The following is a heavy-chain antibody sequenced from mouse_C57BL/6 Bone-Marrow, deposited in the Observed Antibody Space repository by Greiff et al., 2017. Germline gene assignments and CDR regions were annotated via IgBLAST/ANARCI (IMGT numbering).Heavy chain of an antibody. CDR1: GYAFSSSW. D-gene: IGHD5-5*01. J-gene: IGHJ3*01. CDR3: ARGLPLGFAY. Sequence: QVQLKESGPELVKPGASVKISCKASGYAFSSSWMNWVKQRPGKGLEWIGRIYPGDGDTNYNGKFKGKATLTADKSSSTAYMQLSSLTSEDSAVYFCARGLPLGFAYWGQGTLVTVSA. V-gene: IGHV1-82*01. CDR2: IYPGDGDT.